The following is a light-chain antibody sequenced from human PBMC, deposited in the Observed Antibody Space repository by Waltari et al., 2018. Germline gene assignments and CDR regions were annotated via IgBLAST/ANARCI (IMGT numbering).Light chain of an antibody. J-gene: IGKJ3*01. V-gene: IGKV1-9*01. CDR2: AAS. CDR3: QQLNSYPRGLFT. CDR1: QGISSY. Sequence: TQLTQSPSSLSASVGDRVTITCRASQGISSYLAWYQQKPGKAPKLLIYAASTLQSGVPSRFSGSGSGTDFTLTISSLQPEDFATYYCQQLNSYPRGLFTFGPGTKVDSK.